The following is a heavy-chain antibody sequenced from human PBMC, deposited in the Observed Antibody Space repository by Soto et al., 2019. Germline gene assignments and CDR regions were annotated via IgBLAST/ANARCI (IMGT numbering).Heavy chain of an antibody. CDR3: ARDQGSIDY. V-gene: IGHV3-48*01. CDR2: ISSSSSTI. CDR1: GFTFSSYS. Sequence: PGGSLRLSWAASGFTFSSYSMNWVRQAPGKGLEWVSYISSSSSTIYYADSVKGRFTISRDNAKNSLYLQMNSLRAEDTAVYYCARDQGSIDYWGQGTLVTVSS. J-gene: IGHJ4*02.